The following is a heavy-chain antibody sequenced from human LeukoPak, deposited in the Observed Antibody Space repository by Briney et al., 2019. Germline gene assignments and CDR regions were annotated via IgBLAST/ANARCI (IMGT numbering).Heavy chain of an antibody. J-gene: IGHJ4*02. V-gene: IGHV3-53*01. Sequence: GGSLRLSCAASGFTVSSNYMSWVRQAPGKGLEWVSVIYSGGSTYYADSVKGRFTISSDNSKNTLYLQMNSLRAEDTAVYYCARASPHSSSWPIDYWGQGTLVTVSS. CDR3: ARASPHSSSWPIDY. CDR2: IYSGGST. CDR1: GFTVSSNY. D-gene: IGHD6-13*01.